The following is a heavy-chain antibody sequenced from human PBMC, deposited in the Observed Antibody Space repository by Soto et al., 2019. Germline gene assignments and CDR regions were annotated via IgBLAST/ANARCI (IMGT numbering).Heavy chain of an antibody. CDR3: ARRHYYDSSGSDDAFDI. CDR1: GYSFTSYW. CDR2: IYPGDSDT. V-gene: IGHV5-51*01. Sequence: PGESLKISFKGSGYSFTSYWIGWVRQVPGKGLEWMGIIYPGDSDTRYSPSFQGQVTISADKSISTAYLQWSSLKASDTAMYYCARRHYYDSSGSDDAFDIWGQGTMVTVSS. D-gene: IGHD3-22*01. J-gene: IGHJ3*02.